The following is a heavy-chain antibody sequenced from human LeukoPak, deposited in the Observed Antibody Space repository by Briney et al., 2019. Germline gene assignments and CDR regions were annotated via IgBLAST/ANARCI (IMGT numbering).Heavy chain of an antibody. CDR1: GFTFSSYG. CDR2: ISYDGSNK. V-gene: IGHV3-30*18. CDR3: AKDRGVPRWAFYSY. Sequence: GGSLRLSCAASGFTFSSYGMHLVRQAPGKGLEWVGVISYDGSNKYYADSVKSRFTISRDNSKNTLYLQMNSLRAEDTAVYYCAKDRGVPRWAFYSYWGQGTLVTVSS. D-gene: IGHD4-11*01. J-gene: IGHJ4*02.